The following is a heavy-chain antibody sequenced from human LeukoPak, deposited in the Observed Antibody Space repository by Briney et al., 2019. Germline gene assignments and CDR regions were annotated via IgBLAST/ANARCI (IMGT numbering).Heavy chain of an antibody. D-gene: IGHD3-10*01. Sequence: ASVKVSCKASGYTFTSYGISWVRQAPGQGLEWMGWISAYNGNTNYAQRLQGRVTMTTDTSTSTAYMELSSLRSEDTAVYYCARDDGFGESIYYYYGMDVWGQGTTVTVSS. CDR2: ISAYNGNT. J-gene: IGHJ6*02. V-gene: IGHV1-18*01. CDR1: GYTFTSYG. CDR3: ARDDGFGESIYYYYGMDV.